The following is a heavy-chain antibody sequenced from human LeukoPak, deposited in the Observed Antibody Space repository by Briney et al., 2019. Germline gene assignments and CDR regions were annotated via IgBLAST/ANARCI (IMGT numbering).Heavy chain of an antibody. CDR3: AKVNHDDGGNSYFDY. V-gene: IGHV3-23*01. J-gene: IGHJ4*02. D-gene: IGHD4-23*01. CDR1: GFTFSNYA. CDR2: LSSSGGNT. Sequence: GGSLRLSCAASGFTFSNYAMSWVRQAPGKGLEWVSTLSSSGGNTFYAVSVKGRFTISRDNPKNTLFLQMNSLRAEDTAVYYCAKVNHDDGGNSYFDYWGQGTLVTVSS.